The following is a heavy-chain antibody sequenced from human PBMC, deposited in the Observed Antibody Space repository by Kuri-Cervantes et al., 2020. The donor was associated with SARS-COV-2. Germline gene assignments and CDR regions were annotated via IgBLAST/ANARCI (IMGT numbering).Heavy chain of an antibody. D-gene: IGHD3-22*01. CDR3: ARRPGTYYYDSSGYPHWYFDL. CDR1: GGSISSYY. CDR2: IYYSGST. J-gene: IGHJ2*01. V-gene: IGHV4-59*08. Sequence: SETLSLTCTVSGGSISSYYWSWIRQPPGKGLEWIGYIYYSGSTNYNPSLKSRVTISVDTSKNQFSLKLSSVTAADTAVYYCARRPGTYYYDSSGYPHWYFDLWGRGTLVTVSS.